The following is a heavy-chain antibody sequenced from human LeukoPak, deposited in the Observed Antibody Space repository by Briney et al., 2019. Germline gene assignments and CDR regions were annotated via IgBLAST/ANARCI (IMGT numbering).Heavy chain of an antibody. J-gene: IGHJ6*03. CDR3: ARVKQWPVLGYYYMDV. CDR1: GGSFSGYY. Sequence: SETLSLTCAVYGGSFSGYYWSWIRQPPGKGLEWIGEINHSGSTNYNPSLKSRVTISVDTSKNQFSLKVTSVTAADTAVYYCARVKQWPVLGYYYMDVWGKGTTVIVSS. V-gene: IGHV4-34*01. CDR2: INHSGST. D-gene: IGHD6-19*01.